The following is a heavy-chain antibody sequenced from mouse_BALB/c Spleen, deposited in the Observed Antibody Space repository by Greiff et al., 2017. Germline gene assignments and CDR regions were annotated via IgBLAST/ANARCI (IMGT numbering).Heavy chain of an antibody. CDR2: ISYSGST. D-gene: IGHD2-2*01. CDR1: GDSITSGY. V-gene: IGHV3-8*02. CDR3: AREGYDTSLFAY. J-gene: IGHJ3*01. Sequence: VQLQQSGPSLVKPSQTLSLTCSVTGDSITSGYWNWIRKFPGNKLEYMGYISYSGSTYYNPSLKSRISITRDTSKNQYSLQLNSVTTEDTATYYCAREGYDTSLFAYWGQGTLVTVSA.